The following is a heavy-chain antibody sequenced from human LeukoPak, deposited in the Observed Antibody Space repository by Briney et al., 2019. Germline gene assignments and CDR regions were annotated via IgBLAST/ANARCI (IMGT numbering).Heavy chain of an antibody. CDR2: IYSSGSA. CDR1: GGSISSYY. V-gene: IGHV4-59*08. J-gene: IGHJ4*01. Sequence: PSETLSLTCTVSGGSISSYYWSWIRQPPGKGLEWIGYIYSSGSANYNPSLKSRVIISGDTSKNQISLNLTSVTAADTAVYFCARHRDYYDTWGHGTLVTVSS. D-gene: IGHD3-22*01. CDR3: ARHRDYYDT.